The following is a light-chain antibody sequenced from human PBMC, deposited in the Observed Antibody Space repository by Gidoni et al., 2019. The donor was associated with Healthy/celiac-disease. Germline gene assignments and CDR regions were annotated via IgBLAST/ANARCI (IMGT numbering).Light chain of an antibody. J-gene: IGKJ4*01. Sequence: EIVMTQSPLCLPVNPGEPASISGRSSQSLLHSNGYNYLDWYLQKPGQSPQLLIYLGSDRASGVPDRFSGGGSGTDFTLKISIVEAEDVGVEYCMQALQTPKAFGGWTKVEI. CDR1: QSLLHSNGYNY. CDR3: MQALQTPKA. V-gene: IGKV2-28*01. CDR2: LGS.